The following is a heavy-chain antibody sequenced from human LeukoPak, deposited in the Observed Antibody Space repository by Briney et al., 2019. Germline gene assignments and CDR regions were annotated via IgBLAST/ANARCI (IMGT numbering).Heavy chain of an antibody. J-gene: IGHJ4*02. CDR3: ARDRGAYCGGDCYSDY. CDR1: GYTFTSYY. D-gene: IGHD2-21*02. Sequence: ASVKVSCKASGYTFTSYYMHWVRQAPGQGLEWMGWINPNSGGTNYAQKFQGRVTMTRDTSISTAYMELSRLRSDDTAVYYCARDRGAYCGGDCYSDYWGQGTLVTVSS. CDR2: INPNSGGT. V-gene: IGHV1-2*02.